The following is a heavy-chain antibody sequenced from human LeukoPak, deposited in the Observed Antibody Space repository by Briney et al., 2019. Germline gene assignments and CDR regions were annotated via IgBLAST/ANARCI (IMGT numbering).Heavy chain of an antibody. D-gene: IGHD6-6*01. CDR1: GGSISSYY. J-gene: IGHJ4*02. CDR3: ARDLGKYSSSPNYFDY. CDR2: IYYSGST. Sequence: SETLSLTCTVSGGSISSYYWSWIRQPPGKGLEWIGYIYYSGSTNYNPSLKSRVTISVDTSKNQFSLRLSSVTAADTAVYYCARDLGKYSSSPNYFDYWGQGTLVTVSS. V-gene: IGHV4-59*01.